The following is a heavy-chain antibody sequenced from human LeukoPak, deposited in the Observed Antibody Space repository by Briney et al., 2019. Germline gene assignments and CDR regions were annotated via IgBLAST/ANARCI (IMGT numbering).Heavy chain of an antibody. J-gene: IGHJ4*02. D-gene: IGHD6-19*01. CDR3: ARGYGSSGWNFDY. V-gene: IGHV6-1*01. CDR1: GDSVSSNSAA. CDR2: TYYRSKWYN. Sequence: SQTLSLTCAISGDSVSSNSAASNWIRQSPSRGLEWLGRTYYRSKWYNDYAVSVKSRITINPDTSKNQFSLQLNSVTPEDTAVYYCARGYGSSGWNFDYWGQGTLVTVSS.